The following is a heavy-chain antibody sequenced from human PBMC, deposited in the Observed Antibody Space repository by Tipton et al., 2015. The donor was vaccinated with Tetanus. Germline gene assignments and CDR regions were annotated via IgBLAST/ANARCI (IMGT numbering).Heavy chain of an antibody. CDR3: ARKWDIVAVSAANYYGLDV. CDR2: IIPIYDTT. Sequence: QSGAEVKKPGSSVKVSCKASGDTFSSYGISWVRQAPGQGLEWMGGIIPIYDTTNYAQKFQGRVTITADKSTGTAYMELSSLRSEDTAVYYCARKWDIVAVSAANYYGLDVWGQGTTVTVSS. J-gene: IGHJ6*02. V-gene: IGHV1-69*06. CDR1: GDTFSSYG. D-gene: IGHD2-2*01.